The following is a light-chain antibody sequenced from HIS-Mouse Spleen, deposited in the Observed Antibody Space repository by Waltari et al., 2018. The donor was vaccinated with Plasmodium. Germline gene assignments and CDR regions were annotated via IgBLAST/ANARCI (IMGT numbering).Light chain of an antibody. Sequence: SYELTQPPSVSVSPGQTARNTCSGDELPKKYAYWYQQKSGQAPGLFIYEDSKRPSGIPARFSGSSSGTMATLTISGAQVEDEADYYCYSTDSSGNHRVFGGGTKLTVL. J-gene: IGLJ3*02. V-gene: IGLV3-10*01. CDR1: ELPKKY. CDR2: EDS. CDR3: YSTDSSGNHRV.